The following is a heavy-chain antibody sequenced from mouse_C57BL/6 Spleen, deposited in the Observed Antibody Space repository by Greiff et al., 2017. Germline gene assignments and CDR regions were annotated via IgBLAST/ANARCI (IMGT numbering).Heavy chain of an antibody. V-gene: IGHV1-81*01. CDR3: ENSNDYYAMDY. D-gene: IGHD2-5*01. CDR2: IYPRSGNT. J-gene: IGHJ4*01. CDR1: GYTFTSYG. Sequence: QVQLKQSGAELARPGASVKLSCKASGYTFTSYGISWVKQRTGQGLEWIGEIYPRSGNTYYNEKFKGKATLTADKSSSTAYMELRSLTSEDSAVYFCENSNDYYAMDYWGQGTSVTVSS.